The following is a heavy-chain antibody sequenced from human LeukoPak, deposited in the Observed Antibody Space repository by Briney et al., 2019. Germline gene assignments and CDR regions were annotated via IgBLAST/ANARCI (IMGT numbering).Heavy chain of an antibody. CDR1: GYTFITYY. CDR2: VNPSNGRT. V-gene: IGHV1-46*01. CDR3: ARSRKLGGDSFSDAFDI. Sequence: GASVKVSCKTSGYTFITYYMHWVRQAPGQGLEWMGIVNPSNGRTSYAQKLQGRATMTRDMSTTTVYMELSSLRSEDTAVYYCARSRKLGGDSFSDAFDIWGQGTMVTVSS. J-gene: IGHJ3*02. D-gene: IGHD2-21*02.